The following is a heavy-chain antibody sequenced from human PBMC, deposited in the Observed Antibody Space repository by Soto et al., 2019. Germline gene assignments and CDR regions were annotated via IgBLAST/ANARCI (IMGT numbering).Heavy chain of an antibody. V-gene: IGHV3-30*18. CDR3: AKLCSGGSCYGAFDI. CDR2: ISYDGSNK. D-gene: IGHD2-15*01. CDR1: GFTFSSYG. Sequence: GGSLRLSCAASGFTFSSYGMHWVRQAPGKGLEWVAVISYDGSNKYYADSVKGRFTISRDNSKNTLYLQMNSLRAEDTAVYYCAKLCSGGSCYGAFDIWGQGTMVTVSS. J-gene: IGHJ3*02.